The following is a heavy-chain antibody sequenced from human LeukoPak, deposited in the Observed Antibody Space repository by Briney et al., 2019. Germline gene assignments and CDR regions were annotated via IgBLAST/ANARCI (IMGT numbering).Heavy chain of an antibody. CDR3: ASLLKDRWLQPKAEGDAFDI. CDR2: IYPGDSDT. Sequence: PGESLKISCKGSGYSFTSYWIGWVRQMPGKGLEWMGIIYPGDSDTRYSPSFQGQVTISADKSISTAYLQWSSLKASDTAMYYCASLLKDRWLQPKAEGDAFDIWGQGTMVTVSS. J-gene: IGHJ3*02. V-gene: IGHV5-51*01. CDR1: GYSFTSYW. D-gene: IGHD5-24*01.